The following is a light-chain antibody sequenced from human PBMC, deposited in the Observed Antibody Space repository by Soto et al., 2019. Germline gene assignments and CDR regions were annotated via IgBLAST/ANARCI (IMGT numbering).Light chain of an antibody. CDR1: QSISSW. J-gene: IGKJ2*01. V-gene: IGKV1-5*01. Sequence: DIQMTQSPSTLSASVGDRVTITCRASQSISSWLAWYQQKPGKAPKLLLYDASSLESGVPSSSSGGASGTESLLPIGSLEPYDLETYSCEHYRLLGRGTKLRSN. CDR2: DAS. CDR3: EHYRL.